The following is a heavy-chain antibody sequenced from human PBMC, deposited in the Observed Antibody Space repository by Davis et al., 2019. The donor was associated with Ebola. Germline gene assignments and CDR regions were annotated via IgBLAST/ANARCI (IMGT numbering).Heavy chain of an antibody. Sequence: GESLMISCAASGFTFSSYSMNWLRQPPAKLLEWVSSISSSSSYIYYADSVKARFTISRDNAKNSLYLQMNSLRDEDTAVYYCARDDYSVFDYWGQGTLVTVSS. CDR3: ARDDYSVFDY. V-gene: IGHV3-21*01. J-gene: IGHJ4*02. CDR2: ISSSSSYI. D-gene: IGHD4-11*01. CDR1: GFTFSSYS.